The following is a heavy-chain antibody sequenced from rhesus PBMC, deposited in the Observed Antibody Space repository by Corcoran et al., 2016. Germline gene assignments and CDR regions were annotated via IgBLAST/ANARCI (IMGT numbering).Heavy chain of an antibody. D-gene: IGHD6-31*01. Sequence: QVQLQESGPGVVKPSETLSLTCAVSGGSISDSYRWSWIRQPPGKELEWIGYIYGSSTSTNYNPSFKSRVTISKDTSKNQFSLKLSSVSAADTAVYYCARDLGTRIAAAGLDYWGQGVLVTVSS. V-gene: IGHV4S10*01. CDR3: ARDLGTRIAAAGLDY. CDR1: GGSISDSYR. CDR2: IYGSSTST. J-gene: IGHJ4*01.